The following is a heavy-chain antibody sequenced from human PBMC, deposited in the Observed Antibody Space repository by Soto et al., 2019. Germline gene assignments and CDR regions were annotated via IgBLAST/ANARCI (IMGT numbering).Heavy chain of an antibody. Sequence: DVQLVESGGGLIQPGGSLRLSCAISGFSVYGHYMSWVRQAPGKGLEWVSVIYAYSAGTTVYAESVRGRFTISRDTSKNTMDLQMNSLRAEDTAVYYCARGLNFDVWGRGTLVSVSS. CDR3: ARGLNFDV. D-gene: IGHD3-9*01. CDR1: GFSVYGHY. V-gene: IGHV3-53*01. CDR2: IYAYSAGTT. J-gene: IGHJ4*02.